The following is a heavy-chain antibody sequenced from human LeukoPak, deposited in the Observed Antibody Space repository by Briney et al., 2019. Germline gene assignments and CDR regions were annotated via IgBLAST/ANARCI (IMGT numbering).Heavy chain of an antibody. D-gene: IGHD2-2*01. V-gene: IGHV1-46*01. J-gene: IGHJ3*02. CDR3: ASHSLGYCSSTSCDTSDAFDI. Sequence: ASVKVSCKASGYTFTSYYMHWVRQAPGQGLEWMGIINPSGGSTSYAQKFQGRVTMTRDMSTSTVYMELSSLSSEDTAVYYCASHSLGYCSSTSCDTSDAFDIWGQGTMVTVSS. CDR2: INPSGGST. CDR1: GYTFTSYY.